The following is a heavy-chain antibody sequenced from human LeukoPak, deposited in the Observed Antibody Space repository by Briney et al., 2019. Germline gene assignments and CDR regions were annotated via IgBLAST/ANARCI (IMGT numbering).Heavy chain of an antibody. CDR1: GYTFTSYD. CDR2: MNPDSGNT. V-gene: IGHV1-8*01. CDR3: ASEHSSSWYDRPYYFDY. D-gene: IGHD6-13*01. J-gene: IGHJ4*02. Sequence: ASVKVSCKASGYTFTSYDINWVRPPTAQGLEWMGWMNPDSGNTGYAQRFQGRITLTRDTSINTAYMELSSLRSEDTAVYYCASEHSSSWYDRPYYFDYWGQGTLVTVSS.